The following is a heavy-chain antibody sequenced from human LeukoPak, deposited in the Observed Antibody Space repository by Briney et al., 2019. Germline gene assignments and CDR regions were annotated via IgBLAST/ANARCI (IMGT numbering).Heavy chain of an antibody. CDR3: ARSYGSGPFDI. Sequence: SETLSLTCTVSGYSISSGYYWGWIRQPPGKGLEWIGSIYHSGSTYYNPSLKSRLTLSVDTSKNQFSLKLKSLTAADTAVYYCARSYGSGPFDIWGPGTLVTVSS. D-gene: IGHD3-10*01. V-gene: IGHV4-38-2*02. J-gene: IGHJ3*02. CDR2: IYHSGST. CDR1: GYSISSGYY.